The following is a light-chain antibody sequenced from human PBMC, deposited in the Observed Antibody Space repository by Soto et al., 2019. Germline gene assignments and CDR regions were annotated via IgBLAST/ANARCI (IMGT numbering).Light chain of an antibody. Sequence: DIVMTQSPDSLAVSLGERATINCKSSQSVLYSSNNKNYLAWYQQKPGQPPKLLVYWASTREYGVPDRFSGSGSGTYFTLTISSLQAEDVAVYYCHQHYDAPWTFGQGTKVEIK. CDR2: WAS. V-gene: IGKV4-1*01. CDR1: QSVLYSSNNKNY. J-gene: IGKJ1*01. CDR3: HQHYDAPWT.